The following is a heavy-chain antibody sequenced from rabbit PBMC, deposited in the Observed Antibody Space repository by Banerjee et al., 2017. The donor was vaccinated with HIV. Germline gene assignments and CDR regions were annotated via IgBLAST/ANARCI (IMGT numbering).Heavy chain of an antibody. CDR2: IYAAKGST. J-gene: IGHJ4*01. CDR1: GIDFTKYY. CDR3: ARDLTDAIGWNFGW. V-gene: IGHV1S45*01. Sequence: QEQLTETGGGLVQPGGSLTLSCKASGIDFTKYYITWVRQAPGKGLEWIGIIYAAKGSTDYASWAKGRFTFSKTSSTTVTLQMTSLTAADTATYFCARDLTDAIGWNFGWWGPGTLVTVS. D-gene: IGHD4-1*01.